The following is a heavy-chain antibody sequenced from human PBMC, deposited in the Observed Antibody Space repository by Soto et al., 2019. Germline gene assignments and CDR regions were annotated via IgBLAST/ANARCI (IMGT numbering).Heavy chain of an antibody. Sequence: SVKVSCKVSGGSFRTYAFRWVRQAPGQGLEWMGGLIPMVGAPIYAPKLQGRVTITADESTTTAYMELSRLRFEDTAVYYCAREGGEVSRCWLAFDSWGQGTLRTASS. CDR1: GGSFRTYA. J-gene: IGHJ4*02. V-gene: IGHV1-69*13. D-gene: IGHD6-13*01. CDR3: AREGGEVSRCWLAFDS. CDR2: LIPMVGAP.